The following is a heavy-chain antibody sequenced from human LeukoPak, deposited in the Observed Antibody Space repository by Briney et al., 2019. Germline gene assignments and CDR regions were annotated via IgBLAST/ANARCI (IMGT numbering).Heavy chain of an antibody. J-gene: IGHJ4*02. CDR3: AREVRFRRYFDY. CDR2: IYYSGST. Sequence: KPSETLSLTCTVSGGSISSGDYYWSWIRQPPGKGLEWIGYIYYSGSTYYNPSLKSRVTISVDTSKNQFSLKLSSVTAADTAVYYCAREVRFRRYFDYWGQGTLVTVSS. V-gene: IGHV4-30-4*01. D-gene: IGHD3-10*01. CDR1: GGSISSGDYY.